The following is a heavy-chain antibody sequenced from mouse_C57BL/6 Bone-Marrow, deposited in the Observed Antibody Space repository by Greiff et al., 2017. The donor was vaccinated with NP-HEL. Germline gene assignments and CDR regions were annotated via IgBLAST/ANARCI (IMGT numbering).Heavy chain of an antibody. CDR2: IDPSDSYT. D-gene: IGHD1-1*01. CDR1: GYTFTSYW. V-gene: IGHV1-50*01. Sequence: QVQLQQPGAELVKPGASVKLSCKASGYTFTSYWMQWVKQRPGQGLEWIGEIDPSDSYTNYNQKFKGKATLTVDTSSSTAYMQLSSLTSEDSAVYYCARVILRCLDYWGQGTTLTVSS. J-gene: IGHJ2*01. CDR3: ARVILRCLDY.